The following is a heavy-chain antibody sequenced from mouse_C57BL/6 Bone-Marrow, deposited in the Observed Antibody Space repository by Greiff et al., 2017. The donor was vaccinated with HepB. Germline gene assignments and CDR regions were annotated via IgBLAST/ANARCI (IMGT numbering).Heavy chain of an antibody. V-gene: IGHV1-76*01. CDR3: ARGLRYYFDY. CDR2: IYPGSGNT. J-gene: IGHJ2*01. CDR1: GYTFTDYY. Sequence: QVQLKQSGAELVRPGASVKLSCKASGYTFTDYYINWVKQRPGQGLEWIARIYPGSGNTYYNEKFKGKATLTAEKSSSTAYMQLSSLTSEDSAVYFCARGLRYYFDYWGQGTTLTVSS.